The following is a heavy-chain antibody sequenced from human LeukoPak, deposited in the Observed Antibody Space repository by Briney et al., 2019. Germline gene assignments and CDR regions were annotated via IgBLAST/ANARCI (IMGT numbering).Heavy chain of an antibody. V-gene: IGHV3-30*03. CDR3: ASPARWIQLWYSFDY. CDR2: ISYDGSNK. J-gene: IGHJ4*02. Sequence: PGGSLRLSCAASGFTFSSYGMHWVRQAPGKGLEWVAVISYDGSNKYYADSGKGRFTISRENSKNTLYLQMNSLRAEDTAVYYCASPARWIQLWYSFDYWGQGTLVTVSS. CDR1: GFTFSSYG. D-gene: IGHD5-18*01.